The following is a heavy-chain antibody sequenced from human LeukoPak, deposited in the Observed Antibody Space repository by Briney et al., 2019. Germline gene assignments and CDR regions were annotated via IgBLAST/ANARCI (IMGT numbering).Heavy chain of an antibody. D-gene: IGHD4-23*01. CDR2: ISTYNGKT. V-gene: IGHV1-18*01. CDR3: HSGGFDY. CDR1: GYKFTSYS. J-gene: IGHJ4*02. Sequence: ASVKVSCKASGYKFTSYSWVRQAPGQGLEWVGWISTYNGKTDYGQKVQGSVTVTTDTSTNTAYMELRNLRSDDTAVYYCHSGGFDYWGQGTLIVVSS.